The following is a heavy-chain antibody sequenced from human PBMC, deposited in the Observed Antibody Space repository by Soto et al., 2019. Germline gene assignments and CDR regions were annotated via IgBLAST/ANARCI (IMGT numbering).Heavy chain of an antibody. D-gene: IGHD3-22*01. Sequence: GSLRLSCAASGFTLTAYAMSWVRHAPGKWLEWVSALSGSGGSTYYADSVKGRFTISRDNSKNTLYLQMNRVRAEDTSVYYCAKDAVVVALRGYFDYWGQGTLVTVSS. CDR1: GFTLTAYA. CDR3: AKDAVVVALRGYFDY. J-gene: IGHJ4*02. CDR2: LSGSGGST. V-gene: IGHV3-23*01.